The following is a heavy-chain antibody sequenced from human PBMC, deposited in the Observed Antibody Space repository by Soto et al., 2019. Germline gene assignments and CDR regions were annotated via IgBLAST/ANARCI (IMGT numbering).Heavy chain of an antibody. D-gene: IGHD3-16*01. V-gene: IGHV4-34*01. CDR1: DGSFSGYY. J-gene: IGHJ4*02. CDR2: IN. CDR3: ARAWGRDGFDY. Sequence: QVQLQQWGAGLLKPSETLSLTCAVYDGSFSGYYWSWIRQPPVKGLEWIGEINHYNPSLKSRVTISVDTSKNQFSLKLNSVTAADTAVYYCARAWGRDGFDYWGQGTLVTVSS.